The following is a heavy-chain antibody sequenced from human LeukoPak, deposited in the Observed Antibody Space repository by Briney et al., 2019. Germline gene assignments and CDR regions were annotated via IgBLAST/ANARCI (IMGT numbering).Heavy chain of an antibody. CDR1: GGSISSSSYY. Sequence: SETLSLTCTVSGGSISSSSYYWGWIRQPPGKGLEWIGSIYYSGSTYYNPSLKSRVTISVDTSKNQFSLKLSSVTAADTAVYYCARGFPTPGAFDIWGQGTMVTVS. CDR2: IYYSGST. V-gene: IGHV4-39*07. CDR3: ARGFPTPGAFDI. D-gene: IGHD2-15*01. J-gene: IGHJ3*02.